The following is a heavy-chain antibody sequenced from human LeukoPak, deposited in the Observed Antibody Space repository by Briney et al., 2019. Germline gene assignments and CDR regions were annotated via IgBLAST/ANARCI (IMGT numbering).Heavy chain of an antibody. D-gene: IGHD3-3*01. V-gene: IGHV1-8*03. Sequence: ASVKVSCKASGYTFTSYDINWVRQATGQGVEWMGWMNPNSGNTGYAQKFQGRVTITRNTSISTAYMELSSLRSEDTAVYYCARGLSNSYDFWSGYTNFDYWGQGTLVTVSS. CDR2: MNPNSGNT. CDR3: ARGLSNSYDFWSGYTNFDY. J-gene: IGHJ4*02. CDR1: GYTFTSYD.